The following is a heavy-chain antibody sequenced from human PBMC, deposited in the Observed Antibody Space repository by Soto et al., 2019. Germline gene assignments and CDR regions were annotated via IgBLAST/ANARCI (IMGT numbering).Heavy chain of an antibody. J-gene: IGHJ2*01. D-gene: IGHD2-2*01. V-gene: IGHV3-23*01. CDR1: GFTFSSYA. Sequence: GGSLRLSCAASGFTFSSYAMSWVRQAPGKGLEWVSAISGSGGSTYYADSVKGRFTISRDNSKNTLYLQMNSLRAEDTAVYYCAKGGYCSSTSCSNYWYFGLWGRGTLVTVSS. CDR3: AKGGYCSSTSCSNYWYFGL. CDR2: ISGSGGST.